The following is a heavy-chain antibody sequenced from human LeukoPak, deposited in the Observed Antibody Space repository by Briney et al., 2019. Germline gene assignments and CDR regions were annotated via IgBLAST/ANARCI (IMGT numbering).Heavy chain of an antibody. D-gene: IGHD3-10*01. J-gene: IGHJ5*02. CDR3: GNSYYALNL. Sequence: PGGSLRLSCEASGFTFSNYSMNWVRQAPGKGLEWISYINGGSRAMYYADSVKGRFTISRDDAKNSLYLQMSSLRAEGTAVYYCGNSYYALNLWGQGTLVTVSS. CDR1: GFTFSNYS. CDR2: INGGSRAM. V-gene: IGHV3-48*01.